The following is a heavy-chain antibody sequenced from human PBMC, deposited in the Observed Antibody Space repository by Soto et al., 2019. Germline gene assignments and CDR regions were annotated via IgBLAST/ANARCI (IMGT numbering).Heavy chain of an antibody. J-gene: IGHJ6*02. V-gene: IGHV3-30*03. CDR1: GFTFNSYG. D-gene: IGHD2-2*02. CDR3: ATDCSSTSCYTGYYYYGMDV. Sequence: PAGSLRLSCAASGFTFNSYGMHWVRQAPGKGLDCVAVISYDGSNKYYADSVKGRFTISRDNSKNTLYLQMNSLRAEDTAVYYCATDCSSTSCYTGYYYYGMDVWGQGTTVTVSS. CDR2: ISYDGSNK.